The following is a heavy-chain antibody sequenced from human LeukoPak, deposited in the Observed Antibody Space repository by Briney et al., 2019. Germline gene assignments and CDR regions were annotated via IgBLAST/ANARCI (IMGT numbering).Heavy chain of an antibody. J-gene: IGHJ4*02. D-gene: IGHD2-15*01. Sequence: PGGSLRLSCAASGFTFSSYAMSWVRQAPGKGLEWVSAISGSGGSTYYADSVKGRFTISRDNSKNTLYLQMNSLRAEDTAVYYCARDRSGGSWTYFDYWGQGTLVTVSS. CDR3: ARDRSGGSWTYFDY. CDR2: ISGSGGST. V-gene: IGHV3-23*01. CDR1: GFTFSSYA.